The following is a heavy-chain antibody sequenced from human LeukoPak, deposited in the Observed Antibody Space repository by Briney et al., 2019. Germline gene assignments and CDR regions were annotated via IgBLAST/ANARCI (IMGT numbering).Heavy chain of an antibody. CDR1: GGSFSGYY. J-gene: IGHJ4*02. V-gene: IGHV4-34*01. Sequence: ETLSLTCAVYGGSFSGYYWSWIRQPPGMGLEWIGEINHSGSTNYNPSLKSRVTISVDTSKNQFSLKLSSVTAADTAVYYCARAVNFDVWGQGTLVTVSS. CDR2: INHSGST. CDR3: ARAVNFDV. D-gene: IGHD4-23*01.